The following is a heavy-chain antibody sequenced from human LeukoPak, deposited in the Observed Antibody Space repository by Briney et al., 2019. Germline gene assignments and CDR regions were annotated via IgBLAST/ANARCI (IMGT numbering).Heavy chain of an antibody. CDR1: GFTFSNYS. D-gene: IGHD6-19*01. V-gene: IGHV3-48*01. CDR2: ISSSSNTI. Sequence: PGGSLRLSCAASGFTFSNYSMNWVRQAPGKGLEWVSYISSSSNTIYYADSVKGRFTISRDNAQNSLYLQMNSLRAEDTAVYYCARDFGARGWLDYWGQGTLVTASS. J-gene: IGHJ4*02. CDR3: ARDFGARGWLDY.